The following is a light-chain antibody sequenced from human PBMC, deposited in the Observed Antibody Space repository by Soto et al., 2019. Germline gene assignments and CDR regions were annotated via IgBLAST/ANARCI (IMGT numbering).Light chain of an antibody. V-gene: IGKV1-17*03. Sequence: QSPSALSASIIDRLTITFRASQGIGNYVAWFQVKPGKVPKXXMYAASSLKSGVPSRFSGSGSGTHCTLTITGLKQADCATYYCQQKFSIPITFGQGTRLEIK. CDR2: AAS. J-gene: IGKJ5*01. CDR1: QGIGNY. CDR3: QQKFSIPIT.